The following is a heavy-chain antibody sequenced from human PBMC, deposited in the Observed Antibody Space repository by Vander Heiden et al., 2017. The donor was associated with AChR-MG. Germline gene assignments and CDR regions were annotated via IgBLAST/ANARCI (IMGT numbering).Heavy chain of an antibody. D-gene: IGHD3-10*01. CDR3: ARDPYYYGSGIDY. Sequence: QVQLVESGGGVVKPGRPLRLSCAASGFTFSSYAMHWVRQAPGKGLEWVAVISYDGSNKYYADSVKGRFTISRDNSKNTLYLQMNSLRAEDTAVYYCARDPYYYGSGIDYWGQGTLVTVSS. CDR1: GFTFSSYA. V-gene: IGHV3-30-3*01. J-gene: IGHJ4*02. CDR2: ISYDGSNK.